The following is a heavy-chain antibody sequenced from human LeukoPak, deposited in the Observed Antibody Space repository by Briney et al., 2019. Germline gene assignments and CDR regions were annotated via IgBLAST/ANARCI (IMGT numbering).Heavy chain of an antibody. J-gene: IGHJ4*02. V-gene: IGHV4-59*01. D-gene: IGHD2-2*02. CDR3: ARGYGVPAAIYY. CDR2: IYYSGST. CDR1: GGSISTYY. Sequence: SETLSLTCTVSGGSISTYYGNWIRQAPGKGLEWIGYIYYSGSTNYNPSLKSRVTMSVDTSRNQFSLKLSSVTAADTAVYYCARGYGVPAAIYYWGQGTLVTVSS.